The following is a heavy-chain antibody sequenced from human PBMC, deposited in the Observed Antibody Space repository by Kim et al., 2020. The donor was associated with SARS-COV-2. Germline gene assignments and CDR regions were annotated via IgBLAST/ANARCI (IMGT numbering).Heavy chain of an antibody. V-gene: IGHV3-30*18. J-gene: IGHJ6*02. CDR3: AKESSSGGYYAWTYYYYGLYV. D-gene: IGHD3-10*01. CDR1: GFTFSSYG. Sequence: GGSLRLSCGASGFTFSSYGMHWVRQAPGKGLEWVAVISYDGSNKYYADSVKGRFTISRDNSKNTLYLQMNRPRAEDTAVYYCAKESSSGGYYAWTYYYYGLYVWGQRTPVTLSS. CDR2: ISYDGSNK.